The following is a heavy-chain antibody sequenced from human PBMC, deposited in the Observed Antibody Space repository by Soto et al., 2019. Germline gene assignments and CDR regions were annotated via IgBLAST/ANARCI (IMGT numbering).Heavy chain of an antibody. CDR2: ISDSGATT. V-gene: IGHV3-23*01. Sequence: SLRLSCAASGFPFGGNAMSWVRQAPGKGLEWVSGISDSGATTYYADSVRGRFTISRDNSKNTLYLQMKSLRAEDSASYYCAKEDTSSGSLDYWGQGALVTVSS. CDR1: GFPFGGNA. CDR3: AKEDTSSGSLDY. J-gene: IGHJ4*02. D-gene: IGHD6-19*01.